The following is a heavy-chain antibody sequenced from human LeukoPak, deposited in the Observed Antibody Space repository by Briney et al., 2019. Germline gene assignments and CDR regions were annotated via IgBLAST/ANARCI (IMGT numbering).Heavy chain of an antibody. Sequence: GGSLRLSCAASGFTVSSNYMSWVRQAPGKGLEWVSSISSSSSYIYYADSVKGRFTISRDNAKNSLYLQMNSLRAEDTAVYYCARESGRGRFDYWGQGTLVTVSS. D-gene: IGHD1-26*01. CDR1: GFTVSSNY. J-gene: IGHJ4*02. CDR3: ARESGRGRFDY. CDR2: ISSSSSYI. V-gene: IGHV3-21*01.